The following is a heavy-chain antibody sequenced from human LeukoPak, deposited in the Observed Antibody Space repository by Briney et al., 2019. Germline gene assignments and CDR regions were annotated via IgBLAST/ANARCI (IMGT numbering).Heavy chain of an antibody. Sequence: GGSLRLSCAASGFTFSSYGMHWVRQAPGKGLECVAVIWYDGSNKYYADSEKGRFTISRDNSKNTLYLQMNSLRAEDTAVYYCAKSTIFGVAPVDYWGQGTLVTVSS. J-gene: IGHJ4*02. CDR3: AKSTIFGVAPVDY. CDR1: GFTFSSYG. D-gene: IGHD3-3*01. V-gene: IGHV3-33*06. CDR2: IWYDGSNK.